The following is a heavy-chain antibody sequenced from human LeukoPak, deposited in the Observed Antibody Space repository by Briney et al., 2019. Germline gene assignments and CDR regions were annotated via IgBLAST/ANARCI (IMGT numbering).Heavy chain of an antibody. D-gene: IGHD1-26*01. CDR3: ARGYSGSYSERFDY. CDR2: ITSDSSTR. CDR1: GVILRTYS. Sequence: GGSLRLSRAASGVILRTYSMIWVREAPGKGLEWVSYITSDSSTRYYADSVKGRFTISRDNAKNSLYLQMNSLRDEDTAVYYCARGYSGSYSERFDYWGQGTLVTVSS. V-gene: IGHV3-48*02. J-gene: IGHJ4*02.